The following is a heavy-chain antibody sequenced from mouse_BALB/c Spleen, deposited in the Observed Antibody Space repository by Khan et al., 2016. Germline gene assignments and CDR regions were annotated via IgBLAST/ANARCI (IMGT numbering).Heavy chain of an antibody. D-gene: IGHD2-4*01. CDR3: SRGIYDYEFAY. V-gene: IGHV14-3*02. CDR1: GFNINDTY. J-gene: IGHJ3*01. CDR2: IDPANGNT. Sequence: IQLVQSGAELVKPGASVKLSCTVSGFNINDTYMHWVNQRPEQGLEWIGRIDPANGNTKYDPKFQDKATITAATSSNTAYLPLSSRTAEDAAVYYCSRGIYDYEFAYWGQGTLVTVSA.